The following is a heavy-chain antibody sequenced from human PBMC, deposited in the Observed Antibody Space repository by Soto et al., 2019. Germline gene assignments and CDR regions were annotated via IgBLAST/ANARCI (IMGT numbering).Heavy chain of an antibody. Sequence: SGPTLVNPTQTLTLTCTFSGFSLSTSGMCVSWIRQPPGKALEWLARIDWDDDKYYSTSLKTRLTISKDTSKNQVVLTMTNMDPVDTATYYCARIVWGSVPAASSYYYYYMDVWGKGTTVTVSS. CDR1: GFSLSTSGMC. D-gene: IGHD2-2*01. J-gene: IGHJ6*03. CDR3: ARIVWGSVPAASSYYYYYMDV. V-gene: IGHV2-70*11. CDR2: IDWDDDK.